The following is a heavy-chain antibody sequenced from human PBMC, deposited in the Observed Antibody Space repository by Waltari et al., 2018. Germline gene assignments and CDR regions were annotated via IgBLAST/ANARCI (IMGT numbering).Heavy chain of an antibody. Sequence: QVQLQESGPGLVKPSETLSLTCTVSGGSISSYYWSWIRQPPGTGLEWLGYIYYSGSTNYNPSRKSRVTISVDTSKNQFSLKLSSVTAADTAVYYCARVVGTGTPWYYYYYMDVWGKGTTVTVSS. D-gene: IGHD5-12*01. J-gene: IGHJ6*03. CDR2: IYYSGST. CDR3: ARVVGTGTPWYYYYYMDV. V-gene: IGHV4-59*01. CDR1: GGSISSYY.